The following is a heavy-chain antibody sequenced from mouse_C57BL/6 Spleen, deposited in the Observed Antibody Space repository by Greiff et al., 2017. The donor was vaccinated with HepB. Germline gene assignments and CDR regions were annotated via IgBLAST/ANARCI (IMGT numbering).Heavy chain of an antibody. V-gene: IGHV15-2*01. CDR1: DSEVFPIAY. CDR3: ARGTNYYGSSYDYFDY. CDR2: ILPSIGRT. J-gene: IGHJ2*01. D-gene: IGHD1-1*01. Sequence: QVQLKQSGSELRSPGSSVKLSCKDFDSEVFPIAYLSWVRQKPGHGFEWIGGILPSIGRTIYGEKFEDKATLDADTLSNTAYLELNSLTSEDSAIYYCARGTNYYGSSYDYFDYWGQGTTLTVSS.